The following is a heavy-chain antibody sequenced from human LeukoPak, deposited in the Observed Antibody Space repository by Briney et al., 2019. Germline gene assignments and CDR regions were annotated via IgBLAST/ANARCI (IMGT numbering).Heavy chain of an antibody. CDR2: ISYDGNNK. V-gene: IGHV3-30-3*01. J-gene: IGHJ3*02. Sequence: PGRSLRLSCAASGFTFSSYAMHWVRQAPGKGLEWVAVISYDGNNKYYADSVKGRFTISRDNSKNTLYLQMNSLRAEDTAVYYCARDPVYDSSAFDAFDIWGQGTMVTVSS. CDR1: GFTFSSYA. D-gene: IGHD3-22*01. CDR3: ARDPVYDSSAFDAFDI.